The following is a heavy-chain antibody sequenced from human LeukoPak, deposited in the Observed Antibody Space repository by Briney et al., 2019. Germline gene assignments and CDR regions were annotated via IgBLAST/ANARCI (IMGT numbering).Heavy chain of an antibody. D-gene: IGHD3-10*01. CDR2: ISTGGDTI. CDR3: ARGPYYGSGSHFSYYGMDV. V-gene: IGHV3-23*01. J-gene: IGHJ6*02. Sequence: GGSLRLSCAASGFTFSTYAMSWVRQAPGKGLEWVSAISTGGDTIYYADSVKGRFTVSRDNSKNTVLVEMNSQRAEDTAMYYCARGPYYGSGSHFSYYGMDVWGQGTTVTVSS. CDR1: GFTFSTYA.